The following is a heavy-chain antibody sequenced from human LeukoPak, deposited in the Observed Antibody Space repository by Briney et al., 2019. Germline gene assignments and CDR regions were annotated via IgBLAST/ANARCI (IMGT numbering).Heavy chain of an antibody. CDR2: IIPIFGTA. D-gene: IGHD3-3*01. Sequence: GASVKVSCKSSGGTFSSYAISWVRQAPGQGLEWMGGIIPIFGTANYAQKLQGRVTITTDESTSTAYMELSSLRSEDTAVYYCARGNDDFWRGVFDPWGQGTLVTVSS. CDR3: ARGNDDFWRGVFDP. J-gene: IGHJ5*02. V-gene: IGHV1-69*05. CDR1: GGTFSSYA.